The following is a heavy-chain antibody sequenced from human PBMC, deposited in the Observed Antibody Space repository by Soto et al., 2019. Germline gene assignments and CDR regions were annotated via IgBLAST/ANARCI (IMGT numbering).Heavy chain of an antibody. J-gene: IGHJ4*02. CDR2: ISYDGSNK. Sequence: PGGSLRLSCAASGFTFSSYAMHWVRQAPGKGLEWVAVISYDGSNKYYADSVKGRFTISRDNSKNTLYLQMNSLRAEDTAVYYCARDGPQLSRGDYWGQGTLVTVSS. CDR3: ARDGPQLSRGDY. CDR1: GFTFSSYA. D-gene: IGHD6-13*01. V-gene: IGHV3-30-3*01.